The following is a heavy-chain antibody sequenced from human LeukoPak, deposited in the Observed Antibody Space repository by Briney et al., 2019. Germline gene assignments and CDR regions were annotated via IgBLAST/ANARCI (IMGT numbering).Heavy chain of an antibody. V-gene: IGHV4-39*07. J-gene: IGHJ5*02. Sequence: SETLSLTCTVSGGSISSGGYYWSWIRQPPGKGLEWIGEINHSGSTNYNPSLKSRVTISVDTSKNQFSLKLSSVTAADTAVYYWARGRRITMVRGYLHNWFDPWGQGTLVTVSS. CDR2: INHSGST. CDR3: ARGRRITMVRGYLHNWFDP. CDR1: GGSISSGGYY. D-gene: IGHD3-10*01.